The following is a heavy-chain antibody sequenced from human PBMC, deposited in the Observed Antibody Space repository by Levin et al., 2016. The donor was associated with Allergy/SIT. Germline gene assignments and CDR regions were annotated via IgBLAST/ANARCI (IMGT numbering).Heavy chain of an antibody. CDR2: INPNSGGT. Sequence: ASVKVSCKASGYTFTGYYMHWVRQAPGQGLEWMGWINPNSGGTNYAQKFQGWVTMTRDTSISTAYMELSRLRSDDTAVYYCAREFRRGSSGWYRSPQYGFDYWGQGTLVTVSS. CDR3: AREFRRGSSGWYRSPQYGFDY. J-gene: IGHJ4*02. CDR1: GYTFTGYY. V-gene: IGHV1-2*04. D-gene: IGHD6-19*01.